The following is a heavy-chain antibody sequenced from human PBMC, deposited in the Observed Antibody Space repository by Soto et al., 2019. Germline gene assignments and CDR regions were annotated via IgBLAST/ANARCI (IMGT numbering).Heavy chain of an antibody. D-gene: IGHD2-2*01. CDR3: ARTLGGVASTSYAWRVWFDP. CDR1: GGSISSGGYY. CDR2: IYYSGST. V-gene: IGHV4-31*03. Sequence: QVQLQESGPGLVKPSQTLSLTCTVSGGSISSGGYYWSWIRQHPGKGLEWIGYIYYSGSTYYNPSLKSRVTISVDTSKNQFSLKLSSVTAADTAVYYCARTLGGVASTSYAWRVWFDPWGQGTLVTVSS. J-gene: IGHJ5*02.